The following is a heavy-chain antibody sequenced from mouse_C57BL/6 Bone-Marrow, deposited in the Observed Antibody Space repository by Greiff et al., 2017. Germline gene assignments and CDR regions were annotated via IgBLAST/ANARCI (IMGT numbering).Heavy chain of an antibody. CDR3: ARNGYYNWYFDV. CDR2: IYPRRGNT. Sequence: VQLQQSGAELARPGASVKLSCKASGYTFTSYGISWVKQRTGQGLEWIGEIYPRRGNTYYNGKFKGKATLTADKSSSTAYMELRSLTSEDSAVYFCARNGYYNWYFDVWGTGTTVTVSS. V-gene: IGHV1-81*01. CDR1: GYTFTSYG. J-gene: IGHJ1*03. D-gene: IGHD2-3*01.